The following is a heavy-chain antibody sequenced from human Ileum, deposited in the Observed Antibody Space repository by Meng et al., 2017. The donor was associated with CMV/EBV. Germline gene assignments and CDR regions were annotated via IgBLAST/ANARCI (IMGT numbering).Heavy chain of an antibody. CDR2: IYWDNDK. Sequence: SLTTNGVGVGWIRQPPGKALESLALIYWDNDKRYTPSLRNRLTITKDTSKNQVVLTMTNMDPADTATYYCAHRLPFNINWNVGWFGPWGQGILVTVSS. V-gene: IGHV2-5*02. D-gene: IGHD1-1*01. CDR1: SLTTNGVG. J-gene: IGHJ5*02. CDR3: AHRLPFNINWNVGWFGP.